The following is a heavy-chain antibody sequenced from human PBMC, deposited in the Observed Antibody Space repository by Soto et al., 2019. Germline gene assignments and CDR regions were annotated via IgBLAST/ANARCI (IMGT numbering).Heavy chain of an antibody. V-gene: IGHV3-15*01. D-gene: IGHD2-2*01. CDR2: IKSITDGGTT. Sequence: PCGSLRLSCAASGITFSNAWMTWVRQAPGKGLEWVGRIKSITDGGTTDYAAPVKGRFTISRDDSKDTLYLQMNNLRTEDTAVYHCTTDSADIVVVPATFGMDVWGQGTTVTVSS. J-gene: IGHJ6*02. CDR1: GITFSNAW. CDR3: TTDSADIVVVPATFGMDV.